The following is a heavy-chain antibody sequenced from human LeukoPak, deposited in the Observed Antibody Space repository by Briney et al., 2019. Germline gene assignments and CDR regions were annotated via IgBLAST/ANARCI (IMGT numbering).Heavy chain of an antibody. CDR2: ISWNSGSI. J-gene: IGHJ6*03. CDR3: ARDPYSGGYGSYYYYYMDV. CDR1: GFTFDDYA. V-gene: IGHV3-9*01. Sequence: GRSLRLSCSASGFTFDDYAMHWVRQAPGKGLEWVSGISWNSGSIGYADSVKGRYTISRDNAKNSVYLEMNSLRAEDTAVYYCARDPYSGGYGSYYYYYMDVWGKGTTVTISS. D-gene: IGHD1-26*01.